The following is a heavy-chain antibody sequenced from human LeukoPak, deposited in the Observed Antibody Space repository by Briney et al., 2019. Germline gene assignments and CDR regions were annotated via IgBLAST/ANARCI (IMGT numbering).Heavy chain of an antibody. CDR3: ARGGAARPDY. D-gene: IGHD6-6*01. CDR2: ISSNSRSI. J-gene: IGHJ4*02. CDR1: GFTFSGYG. Sequence: PGGSLRLSCAASGFTFSGYGMNWVRQAPGKGLEWVSYISSNSRSIDYADSVKGRFTISRDNAKNSLYLQMNSLRAEDTTIYYCARGGAARPDYWGQGTLVTVSS. V-gene: IGHV3-48*01.